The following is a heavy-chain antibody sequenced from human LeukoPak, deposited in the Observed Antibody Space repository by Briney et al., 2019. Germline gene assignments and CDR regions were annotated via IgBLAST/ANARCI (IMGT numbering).Heavy chain of an antibody. CDR2: IYPGDSDT. Sequence: GESLKISRKGSGYSFTSYWIGWVRQMPGKGLEWMGIIYPGDSDTRYSPSFQGQVTISADKSISTAYLQWSSLKTSDTAMYYCARLGNYDFWSGSEGVFDYWGQGTLVTVSS. CDR1: GYSFTSYW. J-gene: IGHJ4*02. V-gene: IGHV5-51*01. CDR3: ARLGNYDFWSGSEGVFDY. D-gene: IGHD3-3*01.